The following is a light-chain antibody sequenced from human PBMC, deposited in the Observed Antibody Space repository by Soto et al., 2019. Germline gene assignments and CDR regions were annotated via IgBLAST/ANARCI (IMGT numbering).Light chain of an antibody. CDR2: AAS. CDR1: QTIRSY. J-gene: IGKJ4*01. V-gene: IGKV1-39*01. CDR3: QQSYITPPT. Sequence: DIQMTQSPSSLSASVGDRVTISCRASQTIRSYLNWFQQKPVNAPKLLISAASGLHNGVPSRFSGSGSGTDFTLTISSLQPEDFATYYCQQSYITPPTFGGGTKVDI.